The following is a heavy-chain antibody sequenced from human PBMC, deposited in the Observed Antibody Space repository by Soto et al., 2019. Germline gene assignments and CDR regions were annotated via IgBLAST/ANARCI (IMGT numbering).Heavy chain of an antibody. J-gene: IGHJ6*02. CDR1: GGTFSSYA. D-gene: IGHD2-2*02. V-gene: IGHV1-69*13. Sequence: SVKVSYKASGGTFSSYAISWVRQAPGQGLEWMGGIIPIFGTANYAQKFQGRVTITADESTSTAYMELSSLRSEDTAVYYCARGGALGYCSSTSCYKVYGMDVWGQGTTVTVSS. CDR2: IIPIFGTA. CDR3: ARGGALGYCSSTSCYKVYGMDV.